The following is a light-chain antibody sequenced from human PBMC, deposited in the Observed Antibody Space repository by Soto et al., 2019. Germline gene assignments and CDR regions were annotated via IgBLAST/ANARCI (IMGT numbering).Light chain of an antibody. V-gene: IGLV2-14*01. Sequence: QSALTQPASVSGSPGQSITISCTGTSSDVGGYYYVSWYQHHPGKAPKLLIYQVTSRPSGVSNRFSGSKSGNTASLTISGLQADDEADYYCTPYSSSDIFYVFGTGTKVTVL. CDR2: QVT. CDR1: SSDVGGYYY. J-gene: IGLJ1*01. CDR3: TPYSSSDIFYV.